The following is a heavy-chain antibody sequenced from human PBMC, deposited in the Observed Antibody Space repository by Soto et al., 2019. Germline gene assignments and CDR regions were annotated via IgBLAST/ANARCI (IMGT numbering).Heavy chain of an antibody. CDR1: GFTFSSYG. J-gene: IGHJ6*02. V-gene: IGHV3-33*01. Sequence: PGGSLRLSCAASGFTFSSYGMHWVRQAPGKGLEWVAVIWYDGSNKYYADSVKGRFTISRDNSKNTLYLQMNSLRAEDTAVYYCARDGREITYYDLWSGYWHYYYYGMDVWGQGTTVTVSS. CDR2: IWYDGSNK. D-gene: IGHD3-3*01. CDR3: ARDGREITYYDLWSGYWHYYYYGMDV.